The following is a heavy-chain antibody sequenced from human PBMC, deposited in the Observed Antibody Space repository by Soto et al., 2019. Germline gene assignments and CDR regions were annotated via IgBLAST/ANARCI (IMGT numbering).Heavy chain of an antibody. CDR2: IYHSGST. J-gene: IGHJ4*02. V-gene: IGHV4-4*02. D-gene: IGHD6-19*01. CDR3: ARDRAVSARGSFDY. CDR1: GGSVSSTNW. Sequence: QVQLQESGPGLVEPSGTLSLTCAVSGGSVSSTNWWSWVRQPPGKGLEWIGEIYHSGSTYYNPSLKSRGTIAVDKSKNQCSLRLSSVTAADTAVYFCARDRAVSARGSFDYWGQGTLVTVSS.